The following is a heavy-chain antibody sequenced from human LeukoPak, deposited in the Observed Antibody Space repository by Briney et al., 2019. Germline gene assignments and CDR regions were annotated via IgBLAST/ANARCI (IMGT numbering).Heavy chain of an antibody. Sequence: GGSLRLSCAASGFTFSSYTIHWVRQAPGKGLDRVALISSDGSNKFYANSVKGRFTISRDNSKKTVYLQMNSLRGEDTAVYSCARGATNDFWSGYGWFDPWGQGTLVTVSS. V-gene: IGHV3-30*04. D-gene: IGHD3-3*01. J-gene: IGHJ5*02. CDR2: ISSDGSNK. CDR1: GFTFSSYT. CDR3: ARGATNDFWSGYGWFDP.